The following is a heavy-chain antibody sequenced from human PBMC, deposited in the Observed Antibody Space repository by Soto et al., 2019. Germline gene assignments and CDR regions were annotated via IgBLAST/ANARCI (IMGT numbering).Heavy chain of an antibody. CDR3: ARGEWFLRGYGMDV. V-gene: IGHV4-59*02. CDR1: GDSVTTAY. Sequence: QVQLQESGPGLVKPSETLSLTCTVSGDSVTTAYWSWIRRPPGKSLEYIGFIYNGGSPNYNPSLDSRVTISPDTSKNQFSLKLSSVTAADTAVYYCARGEWFLRGYGMDVWGRGTTVTVS. D-gene: IGHD3-3*01. J-gene: IGHJ6*02. CDR2: IYNGGSP.